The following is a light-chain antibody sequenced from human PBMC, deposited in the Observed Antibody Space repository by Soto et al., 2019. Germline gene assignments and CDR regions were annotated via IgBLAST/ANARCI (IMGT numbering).Light chain of an antibody. V-gene: IGLV2-11*01. CDR2: DVS. CDR3: CSYAGSYPFNWV. CDR1: SSDVGGYNY. Sequence: QSALTQPRSVSGSPGQSVTISCTGTSSDVGGYNYVSWYQQHPGKAPKLMIYDVSKRPSGVPDRFSGSKSGNTASLTISGLQAEDEADYYCCSYAGSYPFNWVFGGGTKVTVL. J-gene: IGLJ3*02.